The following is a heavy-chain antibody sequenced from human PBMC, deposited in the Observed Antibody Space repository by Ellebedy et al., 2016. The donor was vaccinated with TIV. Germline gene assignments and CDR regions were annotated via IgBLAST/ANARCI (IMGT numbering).Heavy chain of an antibody. V-gene: IGHV1-3*01. CDR1: GYTFTSYA. CDR2: INGGNGNT. J-gene: IGHJ5*02. Sequence: AASVKVSCKASGYTFTSYAMHWVRQAPGQGLEWMGWINGGNGNTKYSQKFQGRVTITRDTSASTAYMELSSLRSEDTAVYYCARLSRVYDSSGYNWFDPWGQGTLVTVSS. CDR3: ARLSRVYDSSGYNWFDP. D-gene: IGHD3-22*01.